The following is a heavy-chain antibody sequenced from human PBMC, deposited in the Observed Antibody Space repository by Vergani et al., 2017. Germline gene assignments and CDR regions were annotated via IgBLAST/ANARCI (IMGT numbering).Heavy chain of an antibody. V-gene: IGHV3-74*01. CDR1: GFTFSSYW. CDR3: ARVRGYQLPIDY. J-gene: IGHJ4*02. D-gene: IGHD2-2*01. CDR2: INSDGSST. Sequence: EVQLVESGGGLVQPGESLRLSCTASGFTFSSYWMHWVRQAPGKGLVWVSRINSDGSSTSYADSVKGRFTISRDNAKNTLYLQMNSLRAEDTAVYYCARVRGYQLPIDYWGQGTLVTVSS.